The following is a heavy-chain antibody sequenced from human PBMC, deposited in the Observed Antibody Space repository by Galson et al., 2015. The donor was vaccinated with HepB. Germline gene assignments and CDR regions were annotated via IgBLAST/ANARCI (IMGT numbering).Heavy chain of an antibody. CDR1: GFTFSSYA. D-gene: IGHD3-16*02. J-gene: IGHJ3*02. V-gene: IGHV3-30*04. CDR2: ISYDGSNK. Sequence: SLRLSCAASGFTFSSYAMHWVRQAPGKGLEWVAVISYDGSNKYYADSVKGRFTISRDNSKNTLYLQMNSLRAEDTAVYYCARDLRSGVIGAFDIWGQGTMVTVSS. CDR3: ARDLRSGVIGAFDI.